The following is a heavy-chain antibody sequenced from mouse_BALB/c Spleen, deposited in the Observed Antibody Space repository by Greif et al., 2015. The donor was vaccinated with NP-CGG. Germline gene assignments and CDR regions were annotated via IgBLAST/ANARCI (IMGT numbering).Heavy chain of an antibody. D-gene: IGHD1-1*01. CDR2: IDPANGNT. CDR1: GFNIKDTY. J-gene: IGHJ4*01. CDR3: ASHLTTVVAYYYAMDY. Sequence: EVKLVESGAELAKPGASVKLSCTASGFNIKDTYMHWVKQRPEQGLEWIGRIDPANGNTKYDPKFQGKATITADTSSNTAYLQLSSLTSEDTAVYYCASHLTTVVAYYYAMDYWGQGTSVTVSS. V-gene: IGHV14-3*02.